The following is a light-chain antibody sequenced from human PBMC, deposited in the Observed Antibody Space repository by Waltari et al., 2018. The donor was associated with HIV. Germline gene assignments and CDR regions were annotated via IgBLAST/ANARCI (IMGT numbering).Light chain of an antibody. J-gene: IGLJ2*01. V-gene: IGLV2-23*02. CDR2: EVR. CDR3: GAYACSTTYVI. Sequence: QSALTQPASVSGSPGQSITISCTGTSSDVGGYNLVSWYQQHPGKAPKLMIYEVRKRPSGVSNRFSGSKSGNTASLTISGIQAEDDADYYCGAYACSTTYVIFGGGTKLTVL. CDR1: SSDVGGYNL.